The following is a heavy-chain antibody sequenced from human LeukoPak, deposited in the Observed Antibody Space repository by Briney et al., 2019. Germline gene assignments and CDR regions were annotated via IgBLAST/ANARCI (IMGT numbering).Heavy chain of an antibody. Sequence: SETLSLTCTVTGGSLRSSDYYWAWIRQTPGKGLEWFGNVYYTGSTYYNPSLKSRVTISVDTSKNQFSLRLSSVTAADTAVYYCARAPGGYGSGTRGAFDIWGQGTMVTVSS. CDR2: VYYTGST. J-gene: IGHJ3*02. CDR1: GGSLRSSDYY. CDR3: ARAPGGYGSGTRGAFDI. V-gene: IGHV4-39*07. D-gene: IGHD3-10*01.